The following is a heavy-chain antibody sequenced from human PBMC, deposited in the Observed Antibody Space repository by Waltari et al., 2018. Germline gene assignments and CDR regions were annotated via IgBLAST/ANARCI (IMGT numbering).Heavy chain of an antibody. CDR3: AREKARGNWFDP. CDR1: ACSISSGGYY. Sequence: QVQLQESGPGMVKPSQTLSLTCTVSACSISSGGYYWSWIRQHPRKGLEWIGYIYYSGSTYYNPALKSRVTISVDTSKNQFSRKLSSVTAADTAVYYCAREKARGNWFDPWGQGTLVTVSS. CDR2: IYYSGST. J-gene: IGHJ5*02. V-gene: IGHV4-31*03.